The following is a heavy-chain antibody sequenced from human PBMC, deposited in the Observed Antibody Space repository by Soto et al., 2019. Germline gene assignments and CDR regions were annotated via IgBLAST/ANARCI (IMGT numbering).Heavy chain of an antibody. J-gene: IGHJ6*02. D-gene: IGHD1-1*01. Sequence: GGSLRLSCTTAGFTFGSYAMSWVRQAPGKGLEWVSAITGTGRSTYYADSVEGRFTISRDNSKNTLYLQMNTLGPEDTGLYYCARVTPGNNLYCFSGLDFWGQGTSVTVYS. CDR3: ARVTPGNNLYCFSGLDF. CDR2: ITGTGRST. CDR1: GFTFGSYA. V-gene: IGHV3-23*01.